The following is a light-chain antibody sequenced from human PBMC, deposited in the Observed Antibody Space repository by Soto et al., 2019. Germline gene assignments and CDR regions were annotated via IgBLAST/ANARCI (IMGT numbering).Light chain of an antibody. Sequence: IKLAQSRSEVPGAGGDRVTRPCPSRQAIRNDLGWYQQNPGKAPTLLIYAASSLQSGVPSRFGGTESGTDFNLTIGSLHPEDGATYSCLPAHSYRWRFRQGTRWIS. CDR1: QAIRND. V-gene: IGKV1-6*01. CDR3: LPAHSYRWR. J-gene: IGKJ1*01. CDR2: AAS.